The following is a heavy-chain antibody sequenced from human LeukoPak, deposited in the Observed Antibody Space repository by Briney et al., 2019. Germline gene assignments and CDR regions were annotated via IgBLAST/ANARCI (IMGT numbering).Heavy chain of an antibody. CDR1: GFTVSSNY. CDR3: ARDLKWGLLDY. V-gene: IGHV3-53*01. CDR2: IYSGGST. J-gene: IGHJ4*02. D-gene: IGHD2-21*01. Sequence: PGGSLRLSCAASGFTVSSNYMSWVRQAPGKGLEWVSVIYSGGSTYYADSVKGRFTISRDNSKNTLYLQMNSLRAEDTAVYYCARDLKWGLLDYWGQGTLVTVSS.